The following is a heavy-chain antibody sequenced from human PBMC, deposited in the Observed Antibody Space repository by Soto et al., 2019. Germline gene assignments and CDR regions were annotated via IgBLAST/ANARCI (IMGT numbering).Heavy chain of an antibody. CDR3: ARQGFCSSTSCYTVDY. CDR2: IYPGDSNT. Sequence: GESLKISCKGSGYSFTNYWIGWVRQMPGKGLEWMGIIYPGDSNTRYSPSFQGQVTISADKSISTAYLQWSSLKASDTAMYYCARQGFCSSTSCYTVDYWGQGTRVTVSS. V-gene: IGHV5-51*01. J-gene: IGHJ4*02. D-gene: IGHD2-2*02. CDR1: GYSFTNYW.